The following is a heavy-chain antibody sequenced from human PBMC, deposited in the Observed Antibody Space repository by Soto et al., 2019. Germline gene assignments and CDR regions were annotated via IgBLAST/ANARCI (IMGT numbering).Heavy chain of an antibody. CDR3: ARDVGVGAYGPGIGGMDV. D-gene: IGHD4-17*01. J-gene: IGHJ6*02. CDR2: ISTHTGDT. CDR1: GYTFTTYG. V-gene: IGHV1-18*01. Sequence: QAQMVQSGAELKEPGASVKVSCKASGYTFTTYGVSWVRQAPGQGLEWVGEISTHTGDTLYAQKFKGRVTVTTDTASSTVYMEVRSLRSDDTAVYYCARDVGVGAYGPGIGGMDVWGQGTTVTVSS.